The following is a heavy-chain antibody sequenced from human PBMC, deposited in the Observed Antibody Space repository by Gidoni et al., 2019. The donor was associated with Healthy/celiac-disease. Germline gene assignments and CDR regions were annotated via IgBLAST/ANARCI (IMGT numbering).Heavy chain of an antibody. Sequence: QVQLVESGGGVVQPGRSMRLSFAASGCTFSSYGMHCVRQAPGKGLEWVAVISYDGSNKYYADSVKGRFTISRDNSKNTLYLQMNSLRAEDTAVYYCAKAPLRITMIRVYFQHWGQGTLVTVSS. D-gene: IGHD3-10*01. CDR2: ISYDGSNK. J-gene: IGHJ1*01. CDR3: AKAPLRITMIRVYFQH. CDR1: GCTFSSYG. V-gene: IGHV3-30*18.